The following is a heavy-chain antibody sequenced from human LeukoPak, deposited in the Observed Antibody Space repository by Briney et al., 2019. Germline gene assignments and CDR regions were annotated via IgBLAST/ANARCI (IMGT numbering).Heavy chain of an antibody. CDR1: GYTFTSYG. V-gene: IGHV1-69*13. J-gene: IGHJ3*02. CDR2: IIPIFGTA. Sequence: ASVKVSCKASGYTFTSYGISWVRQAPGQGLEWMGGIIPIFGTANYAQKFQGRVTITADESTSTAYMELSSLRSEDTAVYYCAGYCSSTSCPSRGAFDIWGQGTMVTVSS. D-gene: IGHD2-2*01. CDR3: AGYCSSTSCPSRGAFDI.